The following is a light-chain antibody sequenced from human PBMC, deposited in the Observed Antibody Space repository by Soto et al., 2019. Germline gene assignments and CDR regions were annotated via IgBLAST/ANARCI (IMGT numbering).Light chain of an antibody. V-gene: IGKV1-8*01. J-gene: IGKJ1*01. CDR1: QGVSSS. Sequence: AIRMTQSPSSLSASTGDRVTITRRASQGVSSSLAWYQQKPGKVPKLLIYAASTLQSGVPSRFSGSGSGTDFTLTISCLQSEDFATYYCQHYYNYSWTFGPGTKVEIK. CDR3: QHYYNYSWT. CDR2: AAS.